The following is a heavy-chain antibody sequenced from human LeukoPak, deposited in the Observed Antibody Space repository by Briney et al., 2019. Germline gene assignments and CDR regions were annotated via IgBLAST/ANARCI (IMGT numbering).Heavy chain of an antibody. CDR1: GGSFSGYY. D-gene: IGHD3-3*01. V-gene: IGHV4-34*01. CDR3: ARGDYDFWSGYYKGDAFDI. CDR2: INHSGST. J-gene: IGHJ3*02. Sequence: SETLSLTCAVYGGSFSGYYWSWIRQPPGKGLEWIGEINHSGSTNYNPSLKSRVTISVDTSKNQFSLKLSSVTAADTAVYYCARGDYDFWSGYYKGDAFDIWGQGTMVTVSS.